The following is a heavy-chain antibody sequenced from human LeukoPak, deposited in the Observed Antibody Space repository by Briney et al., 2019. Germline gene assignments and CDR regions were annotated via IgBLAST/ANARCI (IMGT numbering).Heavy chain of an antibody. CDR1: GGSISSSSYY. Sequence: SETLSLTCTVSGGSISSSSYYWGWIRQPPGKGLEWIGSIYYSGSTYYNPSLKSRVTISVDTSKNQFSLKLSSVTAADTAVYYCARSYSSGYNAFDIWGQGTMVTVSS. J-gene: IGHJ3*02. D-gene: IGHD3-22*01. V-gene: IGHV4-39*01. CDR3: ARSYSSGYNAFDI. CDR2: IYYSGST.